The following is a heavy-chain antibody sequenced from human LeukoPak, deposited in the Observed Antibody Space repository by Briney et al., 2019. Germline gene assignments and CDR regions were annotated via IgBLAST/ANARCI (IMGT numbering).Heavy chain of an antibody. D-gene: IGHD2-15*01. CDR2: IIPIFGTA. J-gene: IGHJ6*04. CDR1: GCTFSSYA. Sequence: RGSVKVSCKASGCTFSSYAISWVRQAPGQGLEWMGGIIPIFGTANYAQKFQGRVTITADESTSTAYMELSSLRSEDTAVYYCARASYCSGGSCYSDDYYGMDVWGKGTTVTVSS. CDR3: ARASYCSGGSCYSDDYYGMDV. V-gene: IGHV1-69*13.